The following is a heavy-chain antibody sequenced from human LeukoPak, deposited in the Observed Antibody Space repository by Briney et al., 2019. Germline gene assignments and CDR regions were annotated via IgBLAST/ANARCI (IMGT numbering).Heavy chain of an antibody. D-gene: IGHD3-10*01. CDR2: IYYSAIT. CDR3: ARGSGRQLNY. Sequence: PSETLSLTCTVSGVSISSGGYYWSWIRQHPGKGLEWIGYIYYSAITYHNPSLKSRVTISLDTSKSQFSLRLTSVTAADTAVYYCARGSGRQLNYWGQGTLVTVSS. V-gene: IGHV4-31*03. CDR1: GVSISSGGYY. J-gene: IGHJ4*02.